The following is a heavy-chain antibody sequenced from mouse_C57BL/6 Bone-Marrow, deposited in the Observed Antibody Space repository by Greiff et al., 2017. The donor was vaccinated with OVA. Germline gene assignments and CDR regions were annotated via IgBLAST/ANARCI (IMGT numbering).Heavy chain of an antibody. CDR3: ARVPGGDYLYWYFDV. D-gene: IGHD2-13*01. V-gene: IGHV5-16*01. Sequence: EVQRVESEGGLVQPGSSMKLSCTASGFTFSDYYMAWVRQVPEKGLEWVANINYDGSSTYYLDSLKSRFIFTRDNAENILYLQMRSLKSEDSDTYYCARVPGGDYLYWYFDVWGTGTTVTVSS. CDR2: INYDGSST. J-gene: IGHJ1*03. CDR1: GFTFSDYY.